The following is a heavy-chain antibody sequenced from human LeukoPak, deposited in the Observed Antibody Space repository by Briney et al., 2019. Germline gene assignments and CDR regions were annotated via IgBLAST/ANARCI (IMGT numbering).Heavy chain of an antibody. CDR2: INHSGST. CDR1: GGSFSGYY. J-gene: IGHJ5*02. D-gene: IGHD6-19*01. CDR3: ARHSSGLLNWFDP. V-gene: IGHV4-34*01. Sequence: SETLSLTCAVYGGSFSGYYWSWIRQPPGKGLEWIGEINHSGSTYYNPSIKSRVTISVDTSKNQFSLKLSSVTAADTAVYYCARHSSGLLNWFDPWGQGTLVTVSS.